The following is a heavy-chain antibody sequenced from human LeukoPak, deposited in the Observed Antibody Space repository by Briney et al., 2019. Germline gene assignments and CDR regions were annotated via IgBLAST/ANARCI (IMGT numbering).Heavy chain of an antibody. V-gene: IGHV3-23*01. Sequence: GGSLRLSCVASGFTFGDNYMSWIRQAPGKGLEWVSAISGSGGSTYYADSVKGRFTISRDNSKNTLYLQMNSLRAEDTAVYYCATYRVHAFDIWGQGTMVTVSS. CDR2: ISGSGGST. J-gene: IGHJ3*02. CDR1: GFTFGDNY. D-gene: IGHD1-14*01. CDR3: ATYRVHAFDI.